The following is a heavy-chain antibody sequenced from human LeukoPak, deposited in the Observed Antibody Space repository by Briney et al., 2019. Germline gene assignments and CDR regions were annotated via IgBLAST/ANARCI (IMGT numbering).Heavy chain of an antibody. CDR2: IDYRGST. J-gene: IGHJ3*02. V-gene: IGHV4-59*01. Sequence: SETLSLTCTGSGGSISSYYWSWIRQPPGKGLDGIAYIDYRGSTTYNPSLKSRVTISVDTSRTQFSLKLSSVTAADTAVYYCARSRSGYSYDHAAFDIWGQGPMVTVSS. D-gene: IGHD5-18*01. CDR1: GGSISSYY. CDR3: ARSRSGYSYDHAAFDI.